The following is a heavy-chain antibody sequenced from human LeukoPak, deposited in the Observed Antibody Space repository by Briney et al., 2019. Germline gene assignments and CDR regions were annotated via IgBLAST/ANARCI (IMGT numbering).Heavy chain of an antibody. CDR1: GGTFSGYA. D-gene: IGHD2-2*01. V-gene: IGHV1-69*04. CDR2: IIPILGIA. J-gene: IGHJ4*02. Sequence: EASVKVSCKASGGTFSGYAISWVRQAPGQGLEWMGRIIPILGIANYAQKFQGRVTITADKSTSTAYMELSSLRSEDTAVYYCARTYCSSTSCYVKATYFDYWGQGTLVTVSS. CDR3: ARTYCSSTSCYVKATYFDY.